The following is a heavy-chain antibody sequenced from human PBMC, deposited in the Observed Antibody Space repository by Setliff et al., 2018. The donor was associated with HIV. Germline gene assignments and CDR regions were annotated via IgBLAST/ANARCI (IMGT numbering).Heavy chain of an antibody. V-gene: IGHV3-7*01. Sequence: PGGSLRLSCAASGFTFSNYWMSWVRQAPGKGLEWVANINQDGSENYYVDSVKGRFTISRDNAKNSLYLQMNSLTAEDTAVYYCARDVSWRVRTYIDYWGQGALVTVSS. CDR3: ARDVSWRVRTYIDY. J-gene: IGHJ4*02. CDR1: GFTFSNYW. CDR2: INQDGSEN. D-gene: IGHD3-3*01.